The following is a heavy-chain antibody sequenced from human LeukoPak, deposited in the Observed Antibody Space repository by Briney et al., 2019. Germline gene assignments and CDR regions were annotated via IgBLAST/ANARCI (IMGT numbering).Heavy chain of an antibody. Sequence: GGSLRLSCAASGFTFTSYVMSWVRQAPGKGLEWVSGVSGSGGSTFYADSVKGRFTISRDNSKNTLYLQMNSLRAEDSAVYYCAKFFDILTGYFDSWGQGTLVTVSS. J-gene: IGHJ4*02. V-gene: IGHV3-23*01. CDR1: GFTFTSYV. D-gene: IGHD3-9*01. CDR3: AKFFDILTGYFDS. CDR2: VSGSGGST.